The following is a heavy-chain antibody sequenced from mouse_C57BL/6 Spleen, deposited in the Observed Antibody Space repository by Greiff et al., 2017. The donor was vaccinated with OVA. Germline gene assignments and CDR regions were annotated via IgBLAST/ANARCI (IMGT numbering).Heavy chain of an antibody. CDR2: ISDGGSYT. V-gene: IGHV5-4*01. CDR3: AREYYGSSWFAY. D-gene: IGHD1-1*01. CDR1: GFTFSSYA. Sequence: EVKLQESGGGLVKPGGSLKLSCAASGFTFSSYAMSWVRQTPEKRLEWVATISDGGSYTYYPDNVKGRFTISRDNAKNNLYLQMSHLKSEDTAMYYCAREYYGSSWFAYWGQGTLVTVSA. J-gene: IGHJ3*01.